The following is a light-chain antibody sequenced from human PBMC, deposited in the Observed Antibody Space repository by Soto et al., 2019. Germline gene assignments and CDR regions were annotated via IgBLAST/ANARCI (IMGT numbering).Light chain of an antibody. CDR3: SSYTSRSTWV. J-gene: IGLJ3*02. Sequence: QSVLTQPASVSGSPGQSITISCTGTSSDVGGYNYVSWYQQHPGKAPKLMIYEVTNRPSRVSNRFSGSKSGNTASLSISGLQAEDEADYYCSSYTSRSTWVFGGGTKLTVL. CDR2: EVT. V-gene: IGLV2-14*01. CDR1: SSDVGGYNY.